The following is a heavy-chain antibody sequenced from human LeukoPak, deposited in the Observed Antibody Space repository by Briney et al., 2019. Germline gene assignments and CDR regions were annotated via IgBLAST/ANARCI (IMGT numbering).Heavy chain of an antibody. CDR2: ISGSGGST. CDR1: GFTFSSYA. J-gene: IGHJ3*02. V-gene: IGHV3-23*01. CDR3: AKGGYIWGSYRLYAFDI. D-gene: IGHD3-16*02. Sequence: GGSLRPSCAASGFTFSSYAMSWVRQAPGKGLEWVSAISGSGGSTYYADPVKGRFTISRDNSKNTLYLQMNSLRAEDTAVYYCAKGGYIWGSYRLYAFDIWGQGTMVTVSS.